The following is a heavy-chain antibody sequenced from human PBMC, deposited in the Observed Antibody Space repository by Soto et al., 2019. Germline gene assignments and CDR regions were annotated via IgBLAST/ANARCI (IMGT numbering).Heavy chain of an antibody. CDR1: GYTFTDYD. D-gene: IGHD2-21*02. CDR2: VSPENSNA. CDR3: EVTTGY. J-gene: IGHJ4*02. V-gene: IGHV1-8*01. Sequence: QVQVEQSRAEVKKPGASVKVSCKTSGYTFTDYDINWVRQAPGQGLEYMGWVSPENSNAGYAQQFRGRVSMTTNTIISTAYLELTDLRYEDTAVYYCEVTTGYWGQGTMVTVSS.